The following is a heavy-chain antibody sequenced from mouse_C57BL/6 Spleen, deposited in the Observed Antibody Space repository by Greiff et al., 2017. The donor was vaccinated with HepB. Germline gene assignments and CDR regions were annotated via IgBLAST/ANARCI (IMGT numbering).Heavy chain of an antibody. CDR1: GYTFTDYY. V-gene: IGHV1-76*01. CDR2: IYPGSGNT. J-gene: IGHJ4*01. Sequence: QVHVKQSGAELVRPGASVKLSCKASGYTFTDYYINWVKQRPGQGLEWIARIYPGSGNTYYNEKFKSKATLTVDKSSSTAYMQLSSLTSEDSAVYYCARRGLITTVVAPAMDYWGQGTSVTVSS. D-gene: IGHD1-1*01. CDR3: ARRGLITTVVAPAMDY.